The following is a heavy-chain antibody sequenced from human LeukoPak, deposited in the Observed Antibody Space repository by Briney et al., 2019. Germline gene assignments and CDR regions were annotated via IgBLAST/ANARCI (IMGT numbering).Heavy chain of an antibody. D-gene: IGHD3-10*01. J-gene: IGHJ5*02. CDR3: ATVLEITMVRGVTGLDP. CDR2: INAGNGDT. CDR1: GYTFTNHA. V-gene: IGHV1-3*01. Sequence: GASVKVSCKASGYTFTNHAMQWVRQAPGQRLEWMGWINAGNGDTKFSQKFQGRVTMTEDTSTDTAYMELSSLRSEDTAVYYCATVLEITMVRGVTGLDPWGQGTLVTVSS.